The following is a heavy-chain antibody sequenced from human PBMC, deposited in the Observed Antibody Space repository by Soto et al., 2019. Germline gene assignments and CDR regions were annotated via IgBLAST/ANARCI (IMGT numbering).Heavy chain of an antibody. CDR3: ATHHLLSRYFDY. CDR1: GDSISSGDYY. J-gene: IGHJ4*02. D-gene: IGHD1-26*01. CDR2: IYYSGTT. Sequence: QMQLQESGPGLVKPSQTLSLTCTVSGDSISSGDYYWSWIRQPPGKGLEWIGYIYYSGTTYYNPSLNRRVTISVDTSKNQFSLKLSSVTAADTAVYYCATHHLLSRYFDYWGQGKLVTVSS. V-gene: IGHV4-30-4*01.